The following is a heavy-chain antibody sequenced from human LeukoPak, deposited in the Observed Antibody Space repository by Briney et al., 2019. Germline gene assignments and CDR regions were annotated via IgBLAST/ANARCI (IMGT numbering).Heavy chain of an antibody. CDR1: GGSISSGDYY. V-gene: IGHV4-30-4*01. D-gene: IGHD2-2*01. CDR2: IYHSGST. J-gene: IGHJ5*02. Sequence: PSQTLSLTCAVSGGSISSGDYYWSWIRQPPGKGLEWIGYIYHSGSTHFNPSLRSRLSMSVDTSKNQFSLGLSSVTAADAAVYYCARGPLYCSSTSCSQYNWFDPWGQGTLVTVSS. CDR3: ARGPLYCSSTSCSQYNWFDP.